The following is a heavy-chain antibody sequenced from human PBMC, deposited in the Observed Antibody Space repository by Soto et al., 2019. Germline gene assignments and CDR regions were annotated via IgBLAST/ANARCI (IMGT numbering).Heavy chain of an antibody. CDR1: GYTFSSYD. CDR3: ARGRGVKLVPG. D-gene: IGHD3-10*01. V-gene: IGHV1-8*01. J-gene: IGHJ4*02. CDR2: MNPSSGHA. Sequence: ASVKVSCKASGYTFSSYDINWVRQATGQGLEWMGWMNPSSGHAGYAQKFQGRVTMTRDTAISTAYMELSSLKSEDTAVYFCARGRGVKLVPGWGQGTLVTVSS.